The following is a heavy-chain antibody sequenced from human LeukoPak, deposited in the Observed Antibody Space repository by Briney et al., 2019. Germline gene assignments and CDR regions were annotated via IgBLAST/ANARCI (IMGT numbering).Heavy chain of an antibody. V-gene: IGHV4-34*01. D-gene: IGHD6-19*01. CDR2: INHSGST. CDR1: GGSFSGYY. CDR3: ARETAVAGRGVDY. Sequence: SETLSLTCAVYGGSFSGYYWSWIRQPPGKGLEWIGEINHSGSTNYNPSLKSRVTISGDTSKNHFSLNLTSVTAADTAVYYCARETAVAGRGVDYWGQGTLVTVSS. J-gene: IGHJ4*02.